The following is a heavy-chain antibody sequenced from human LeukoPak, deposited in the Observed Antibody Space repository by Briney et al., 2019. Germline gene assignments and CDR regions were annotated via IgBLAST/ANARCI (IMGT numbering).Heavy chain of an antibody. V-gene: IGHV7-4-1*02. CDR2: INTNTGNP. CDR1: GYTFTSYA. Sequence: ASVKVSCKASGYTFTSYAMNWVRQAPGQGLEWMGWINTNTGNPTYAQGFTGRFVFSLDTSVSTAYLQISSLKAEDTAVYYCARGGVTVTTHYAFDIWGQGTMVTVSS. CDR3: ARGGVTVTTHYAFDI. D-gene: IGHD4-17*01. J-gene: IGHJ3*02.